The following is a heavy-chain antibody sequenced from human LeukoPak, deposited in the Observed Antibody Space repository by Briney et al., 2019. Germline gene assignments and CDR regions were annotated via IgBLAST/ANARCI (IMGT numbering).Heavy chain of an antibody. Sequence: GASVKVSCKASGYTFTGYYMHWVRQALGQGLEWMGWISAYNGNTNYAQKLQGRVTMTTDTSTSTAYMELRSLRSDDTAVYYCARDVSSSWYGTPFDYWGQGTLVTVSS. J-gene: IGHJ4*02. CDR3: ARDVSSSWYGTPFDY. CDR2: ISAYNGNT. V-gene: IGHV1-18*04. CDR1: GYTFTGYY. D-gene: IGHD6-13*01.